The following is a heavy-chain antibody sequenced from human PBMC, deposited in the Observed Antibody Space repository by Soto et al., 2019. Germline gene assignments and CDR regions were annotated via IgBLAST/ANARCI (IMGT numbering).Heavy chain of an antibody. D-gene: IGHD4-17*01. CDR2: IIPIFGTA. Sequence: QVQLVQSGAEVTKPGSSVKVSCKASGGTFSSYAISWVLQAPGQGLEWMGGIIPIFGTANYAQKFQGRVTITADESTSTAYMALSSLRSEDTAVYYCARVCSQNYGDYSSISGWFDPWGQGTLVTVSS. CDR3: ARVCSQNYGDYSSISGWFDP. V-gene: IGHV1-69*01. J-gene: IGHJ5*02. CDR1: GGTFSSYA.